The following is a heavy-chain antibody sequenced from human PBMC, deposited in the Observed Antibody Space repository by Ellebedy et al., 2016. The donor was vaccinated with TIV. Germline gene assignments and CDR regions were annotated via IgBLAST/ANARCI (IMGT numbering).Heavy chain of an antibody. V-gene: IGHV3-23*01. CDR1: GFTLSTYA. CDR2: ISGTGANT. Sequence: PGGSLRLSCVASGFTLSTYAMSWVRQAPRKGLEWVSAISGTGANTYYADSVKGRFTISRDNSKDTLFLQMNSLRAEDTAIYFCARDPVGVGPAFDVWGQGTMVTVSS. D-gene: IGHD4-23*01. CDR3: ARDPVGVGPAFDV. J-gene: IGHJ3*01.